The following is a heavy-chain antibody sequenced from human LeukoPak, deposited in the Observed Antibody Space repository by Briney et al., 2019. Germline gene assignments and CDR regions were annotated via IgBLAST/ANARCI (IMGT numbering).Heavy chain of an antibody. J-gene: IGHJ4*02. V-gene: IGHV3-48*04. CDR3: AREYTAMAYDY. Sequence: GGSLRLSCAASGFTFSSYSVNWVRQAPGKGLEWVSYISSSSSTIYYADSVKGRFTISRDNAKNSLFLQMNNLRVDDSAVYYCAREYTAMAYDYWGQGNLVTVSS. D-gene: IGHD5-18*01. CDR1: GFTFSSYS. CDR2: ISSSSSTI.